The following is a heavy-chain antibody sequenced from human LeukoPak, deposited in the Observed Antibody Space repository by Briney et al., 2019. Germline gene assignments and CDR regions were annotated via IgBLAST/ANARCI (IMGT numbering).Heavy chain of an antibody. D-gene: IGHD3-10*01. CDR1: GFTFSSYG. V-gene: IGHV3-33*03. J-gene: IGHJ4*02. Sequence: GGSLRLSCAASGFTFSSYGMHWVRQAPGKGLEWVAVIWYDGTKKYYADSVKGRFTISRDNAKNTLYLQMNSLRAEDTAVYYCARGRSGSYYNHNDYWGQGTLVTVSS. CDR3: ARGRSGSYYNHNDY. CDR2: IWYDGTKK.